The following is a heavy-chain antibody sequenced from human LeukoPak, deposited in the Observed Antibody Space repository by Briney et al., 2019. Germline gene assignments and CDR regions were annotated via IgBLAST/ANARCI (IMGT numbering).Heavy chain of an antibody. V-gene: IGHV3-74*01. D-gene: IGHD5-18*01. CDR1: GFTFSRYW. CDR2: ISDDGSRT. J-gene: IGHJ4*02. Sequence: PGGSLRLSCATSGFTFSRYWMSWVRQAPGKGLVWVSVISDDGSRTSYADSVKGRFTISRDNAKNTLYLQMNSLRAEDTAVYYCARSSYHTDSWGQGTLVTVSS. CDR3: ARSSYHTDS.